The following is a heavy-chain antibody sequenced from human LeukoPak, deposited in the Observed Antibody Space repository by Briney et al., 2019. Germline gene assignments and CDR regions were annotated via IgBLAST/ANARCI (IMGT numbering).Heavy chain of an antibody. D-gene: IGHD6-6*01. CDR2: INPNSGGT. V-gene: IGHV1-2*02. CDR1: GYTFTGYY. J-gene: IGHJ4*02. Sequence: ASVKVSCKASGYTFTGYYMHWVRQAPGQGLEWMGWINPNSGGTNYAQKFQGRVTMTRDTSISTAYMELSRLRSDDTAVYYCARDRGVEYSSAIDYWGQGTLVTVSS. CDR3: ARDRGVEYSSAIDY.